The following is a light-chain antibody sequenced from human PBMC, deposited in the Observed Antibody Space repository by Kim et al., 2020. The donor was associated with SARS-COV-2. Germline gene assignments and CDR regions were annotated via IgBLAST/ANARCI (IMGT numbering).Light chain of an antibody. CDR1: QSVSTN. CDR3: QQYDIWPPIT. Sequence: SPGERATLSGRASQSVSTNLAWYQHKPGQAPRLIIFGASTRATGVPARFSGSGSGTEFTLSISSLQSEDFAVYYCQQYDIWPPITFGQGTRLEIK. CDR2: GAS. J-gene: IGKJ5*01. V-gene: IGKV3-15*01.